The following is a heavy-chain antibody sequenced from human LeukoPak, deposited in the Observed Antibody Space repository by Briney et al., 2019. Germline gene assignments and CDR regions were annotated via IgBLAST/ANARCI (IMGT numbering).Heavy chain of an antibody. CDR1: GYTFTGYY. V-gene: IGHV1-2*02. CDR2: INPNSGGT. D-gene: IGHD3-22*01. CDR3: ARDEDYYDSSGYYNWFDP. J-gene: IGHJ5*02. Sequence: GASVKVSRKASGYTFTGYYMHWVRQAPGQGLEWMGWINPNSGGTNYAQKFQGRVTMTRDTSISTAYMELSRLRSDDTAVYYSARDEDYYDSSGYYNWFDPWGQGTLVTVSS.